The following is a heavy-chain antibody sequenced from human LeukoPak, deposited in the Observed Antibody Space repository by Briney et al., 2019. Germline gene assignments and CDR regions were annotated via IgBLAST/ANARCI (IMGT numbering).Heavy chain of an antibody. D-gene: IGHD3-10*01. J-gene: IGHJ6*03. CDR3: ARVFYYGSGSYLRMYYYYYMDV. Sequence: VASVKVSCKASGYTFTSYGISWVRQAPGQGLEWMGWISAYNGNTNYAQKLQGRVTMTTDTSTSTAYMELRSLRSDDTAVYYCARVFYYGSGSYLRMYYYYYMDVWGKGTTVTISS. CDR1: GYTFTSYG. V-gene: IGHV1-18*01. CDR2: ISAYNGNT.